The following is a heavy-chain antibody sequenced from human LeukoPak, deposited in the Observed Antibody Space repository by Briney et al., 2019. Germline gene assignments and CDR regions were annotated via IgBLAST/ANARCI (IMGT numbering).Heavy chain of an antibody. J-gene: IGHJ4*02. CDR3: ARARDSSWDY. D-gene: IGHD6-13*01. CDR2: IKDDGSEK. CDR1: GFTFSSYW. V-gene: IGHV3-7*03. Sequence: GVSLRLSCAASGFTFSSYWMSWVRQAPGKGLEWVANIKDDGSEKYYVDSVNGRFTISRDDAKNSLYLQMNSLRAEDTAVYYCARARDSSWDYWGQGTLVTVST.